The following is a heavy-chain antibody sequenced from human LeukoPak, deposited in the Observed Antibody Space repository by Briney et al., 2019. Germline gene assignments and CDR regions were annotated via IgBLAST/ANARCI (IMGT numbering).Heavy chain of an antibody. CDR3: ARVSPFLWPPKTPSYFVRDV. J-gene: IGHJ6*04. V-gene: IGHV3-7*01. CDR1: GFTFSNYW. CDR2: IKHDGSDK. D-gene: IGHD2-21*01. Sequence: GGSLRLSCAASGFTFSNYWMSWVRQAPGKGLEWVANIKHDGSDKYSVDSVKGRFTISRDNAKNSLYLQMNSLRAEDTAVYYCARVSPFLWPPKTPSYFVRDVWGKGPTVTVSS.